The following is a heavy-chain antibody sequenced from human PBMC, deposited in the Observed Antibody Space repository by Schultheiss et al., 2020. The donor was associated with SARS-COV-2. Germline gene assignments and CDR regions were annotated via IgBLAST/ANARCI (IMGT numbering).Heavy chain of an antibody. D-gene: IGHD3-10*01. CDR1: GGSISSSSYY. CDR2: IYYSGST. J-gene: IGHJ6*02. V-gene: IGHV4-39*07. Sequence: SETLSLTCTVSGGSISSSSYYWGWIRQPPGKGLEWIGSIYYSGSTYYNPSLKSRVTISVDKSKNQFSLKLSSVTAADTAVYYCARLRPTMVRGVFHGMDVWGQGTTVTVSS. CDR3: ARLRPTMVRGVFHGMDV.